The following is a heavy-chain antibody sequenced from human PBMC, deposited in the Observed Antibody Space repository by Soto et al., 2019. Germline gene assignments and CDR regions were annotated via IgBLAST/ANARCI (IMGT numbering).Heavy chain of an antibody. D-gene: IGHD5-18*01. CDR1: GGSFSGYY. CDR2: VNHSGST. J-gene: IGHJ6*02. CDR3: ARGGYSYGFGSKYYYYGMDV. Sequence: SETLSLTCAVYGGSFSGYYWSWIRQPPGKGLEWIGEVNHSGSTNYNPSLKSRVTISVDTSKNQFSLKLSSVTAADTAVYYCARGGYSYGFGSKYYYYGMDVWGQGTTVTVSS. V-gene: IGHV4-34*01.